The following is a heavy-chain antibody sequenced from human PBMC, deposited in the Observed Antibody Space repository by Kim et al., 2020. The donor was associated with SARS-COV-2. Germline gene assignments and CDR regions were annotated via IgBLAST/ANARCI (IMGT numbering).Heavy chain of an antibody. D-gene: IGHD2-2*01. CDR2: ISGSGGST. Sequence: GGSLRLSCAASGFTFSSYAMSWVRQAPGKGLEWVSAISGSGGSTYYADSVKGRFTISRDNSKNTLYLQMNSLRAEDTAVYYCATPDIVVVQAAITNWFDPWGQGTLVTVSS. CDR3: ATPDIVVVQAAITNWFDP. V-gene: IGHV3-23*01. CDR1: GFTFSSYA. J-gene: IGHJ5*02.